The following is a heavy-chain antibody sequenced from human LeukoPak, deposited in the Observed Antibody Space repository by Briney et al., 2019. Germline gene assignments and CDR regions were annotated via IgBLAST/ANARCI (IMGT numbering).Heavy chain of an antibody. V-gene: IGHV1-2*02. CDR2: INPNSGGT. CDR1: GYTFTGYY. Sequence: ATVKVSCKASGYTFTGYYMHWVRRAPGQGHEWMGWINPNSGGTNYAQKFEGRVTMTRDTSISTAYMELSRLRSDDSAMYYCARSGDYLECFDCWGQGTLVTVSP. J-gene: IGHJ4*02. CDR3: ARSGDYLECFDC. D-gene: IGHD2-21*02.